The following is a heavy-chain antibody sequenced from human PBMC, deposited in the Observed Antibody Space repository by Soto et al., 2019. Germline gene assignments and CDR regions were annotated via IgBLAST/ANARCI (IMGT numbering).Heavy chain of an antibody. CDR3: AKELRIPVSGSYLYYGMDV. J-gene: IGHJ6*02. V-gene: IGHV3-53*01. CDR1: GFNVSSTY. D-gene: IGHD6-13*01. Sequence: GGSLRLSCAASGFNVSSTYMSWVRQTPGKGLEWVSVIYTGGNTIYADSVKGRFTISRGNSKNTLYLQMNSLTAADTAVYYCAKELRIPVSGSYLYYGMDVWGQGTTVTVSS. CDR2: IYTGGNT.